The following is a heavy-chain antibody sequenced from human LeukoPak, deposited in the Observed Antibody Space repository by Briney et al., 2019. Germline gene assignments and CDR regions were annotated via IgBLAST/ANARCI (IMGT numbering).Heavy chain of an antibody. Sequence: GGSLRLSCAASGFTFSSYGMSWVRQAPGKGLEWVSAISGSGGSTYYADSVKGRFTISRDNSKNTLYLQMNSLRAEDTAVYYCAKRISSGYYSTFDYWGQGILVTVSS. CDR3: AKRISSGYYSTFDY. D-gene: IGHD3-22*01. CDR2: ISGSGGST. CDR1: GFTFSSYG. V-gene: IGHV3-23*01. J-gene: IGHJ4*02.